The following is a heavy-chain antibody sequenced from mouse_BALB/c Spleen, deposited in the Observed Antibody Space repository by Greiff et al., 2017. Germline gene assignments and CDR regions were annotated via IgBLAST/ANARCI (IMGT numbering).Heavy chain of an antibody. Sequence: EVQGVESGGGLVKPGGSLKLSCAASGFTFSSYAMSWVRQSPEKRLEWVAEISSGGSYTYYPDTVTGRFTITRDNAKNTLYLEVSSLRSEDAAMYYCARNSYYFDYWGQGTTLTVSS. J-gene: IGHJ2*01. CDR2: ISSGGSYT. V-gene: IGHV5-9-4*01. CDR1: GFTFSSYA. CDR3: ARNSYYFDY.